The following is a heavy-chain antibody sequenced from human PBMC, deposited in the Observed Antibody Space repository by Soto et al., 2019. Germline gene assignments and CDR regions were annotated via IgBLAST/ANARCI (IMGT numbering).Heavy chain of an antibody. CDR1: GFPFSDYS. CDR3: ARPRGNSLYMDV. Sequence: EMLLVESGGDLVKPGGSLRLSCAASGFPFSDYSMNWVRQAPGTGLEWISFIDPRGDIFYADSLKGRFTMWRDNAKNSVYLQINSLTAADTALYYCARPRGNSLYMDVWGQGTTVTVSS. J-gene: IGHJ6*02. D-gene: IGHD6-13*01. V-gene: IGHV3-21*01. CDR2: IDPRGDI.